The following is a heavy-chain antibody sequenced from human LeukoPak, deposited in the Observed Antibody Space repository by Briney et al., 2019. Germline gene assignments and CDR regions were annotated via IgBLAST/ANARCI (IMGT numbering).Heavy chain of an antibody. V-gene: IGHV1-2*06. Sequence: GASVKVSCKASGYTFTGYYMHWVRQAPGQGPEWMGRINPNNGATNYAQKLQGRVTITGDTSISTAYMELSSLRSDDTAVYYCTRESETYHGNDYWGQGTLVTVSS. D-gene: IGHD1-14*01. J-gene: IGHJ4*02. CDR3: TRESETYHGNDY. CDR2: INPNNGAT. CDR1: GYTFTGYY.